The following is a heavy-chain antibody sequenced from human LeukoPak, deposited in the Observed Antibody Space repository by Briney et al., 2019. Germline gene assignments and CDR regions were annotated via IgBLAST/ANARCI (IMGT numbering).Heavy chain of an antibody. J-gene: IGHJ4*02. V-gene: IGHV3-7*01. CDR2: IKQDGSEK. D-gene: IGHD3-3*01. Sequence: GGSLRLSCAASGFTFSSYWMSWVRQAPGKGLEWVANIKQDGSEKYYVDSVKGRFTISRDNAKNSLYLQMNSLRAEDPAVYYCARVGDFWSGYYLEEFFDYWGQGTLVTVSS. CDR3: ARVGDFWSGYYLEEFFDY. CDR1: GFTFSSYW.